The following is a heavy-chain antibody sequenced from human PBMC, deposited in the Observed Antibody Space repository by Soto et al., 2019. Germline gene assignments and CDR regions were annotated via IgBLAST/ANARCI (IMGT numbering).Heavy chain of an antibody. V-gene: IGHV6-1*01. CDR1: GDSVSSNSAA. CDR2: TYYRSRWYN. D-gene: IGHD1-7*01. J-gene: IGHJ6*03. Sequence: PSQTLSLTCVISGDSVSSNSAAWNWIRQSPSRGLEWLGRTYYRSRWYNDYAVSVRSRITVNADTSKNQFSLHLNSVTPEDTAVNYCAGTSSLQWYYMDVWDKGTTVTXSS. CDR3: AGTSSLQWYYMDV.